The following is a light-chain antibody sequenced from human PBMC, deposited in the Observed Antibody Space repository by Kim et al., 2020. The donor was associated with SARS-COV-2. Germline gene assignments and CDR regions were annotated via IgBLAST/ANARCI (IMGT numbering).Light chain of an antibody. J-gene: IGKJ5*01. CDR3: LQHNSYPIT. Sequence: DIQMTQSPSSLSASVGDRVTITCRASQDIRNDLGWYQQSPGRAPKRLIYGASSLQSGVPSRFSGGGSGTEFTLTISSLQPEDFATYFCLQHNSYPITFGQGTRLEIK. V-gene: IGKV1-17*01. CDR1: QDIRND. CDR2: GAS.